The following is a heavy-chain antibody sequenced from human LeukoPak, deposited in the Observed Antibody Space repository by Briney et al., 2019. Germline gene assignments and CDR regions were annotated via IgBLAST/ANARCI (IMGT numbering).Heavy chain of an antibody. Sequence: GGSLRLSCAASGFTVSSNYMSWVRQAPGKGLEWVSVIYSGGSTYYADSVKGRFTISRDNSKNTLYLQMNSLRAEDTAVYYCARDGDSSGYYHFDYWGQGTLVTVSS. CDR1: GFTVSSNY. D-gene: IGHD3-22*01. CDR3: ARDGDSSGYYHFDY. CDR2: IYSGGST. J-gene: IGHJ4*02. V-gene: IGHV3-53*01.